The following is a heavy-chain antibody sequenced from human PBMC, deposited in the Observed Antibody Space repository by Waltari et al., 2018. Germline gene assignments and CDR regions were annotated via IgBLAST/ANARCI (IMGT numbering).Heavy chain of an antibody. D-gene: IGHD6-6*01. J-gene: IGHJ6*03. Sequence: QVQLQESGPGLVKPSETLSLTCTVSGGSISSHYWSWIRQPPGKGLEWIGYIYYSGSTNYNPSLKSRVTISVDTSKNQFSLKLSSVTAADTAVYYCARTQYSSTSGGHYYYYYMDVWGKGTTVTVSS. CDR2: IYYSGST. CDR1: GGSISSHY. CDR3: ARTQYSSTSGGHYYYYYMDV. V-gene: IGHV4-59*11.